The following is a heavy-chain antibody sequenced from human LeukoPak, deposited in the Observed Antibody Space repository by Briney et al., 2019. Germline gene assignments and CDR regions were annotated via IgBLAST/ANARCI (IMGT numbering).Heavy chain of an antibody. CDR2: IIPVLNIT. J-gene: IGHJ6*02. CDR3: ARDQGLTAPPPYGLDV. D-gene: IGHD5-18*01. Sequence: SVKVSCKTSGGTFSSSAITWVRQAPGQGLEWMGRIIPVLNITTYAQKSQGRVTITADTSTSTVYMELSSLRSEETAVYYCARDQGLTAPPPYGLDVWGQGTTVIVSS. CDR1: GGTFSSSA. V-gene: IGHV1-69*04.